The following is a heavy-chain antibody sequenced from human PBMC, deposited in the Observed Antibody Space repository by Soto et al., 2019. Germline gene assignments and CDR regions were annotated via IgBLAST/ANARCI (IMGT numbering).Heavy chain of an antibody. CDR3: AREHRYSSSWLTGLIAYDAFDI. D-gene: IGHD6-13*01. Sequence: SVKVSCKASGGTFSSYAISWVRQAPGQGLEWMGGIIPIFGTANYAQKFQGRVTITADESTSTAYMELSSLRSEDTAVYYCAREHRYSSSWLTGLIAYDAFDIWGQGTMVTVSS. CDR2: IIPIFGTA. CDR1: GGTFSSYA. J-gene: IGHJ3*02. V-gene: IGHV1-69*13.